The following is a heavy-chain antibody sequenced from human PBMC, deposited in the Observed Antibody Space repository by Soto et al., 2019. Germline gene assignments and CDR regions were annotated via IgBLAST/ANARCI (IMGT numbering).Heavy chain of an antibody. J-gene: IGHJ4*02. CDR2: IIPILGIA. V-gene: IGHV1-69*02. Sequence: QVQLVQSGAEVKKPGSSVKVSCKASGGTFSSYTISWVRQAPGQGLEWMGRIIPILGIANYAQKFQGRVTITADKSTSTAYMELSSLRSEDTAVYYCARAHIVATIVSGFDYWGQGTLVTVSS. D-gene: IGHD5-12*01. CDR1: GGTFSSYT. CDR3: ARAHIVATIVSGFDY.